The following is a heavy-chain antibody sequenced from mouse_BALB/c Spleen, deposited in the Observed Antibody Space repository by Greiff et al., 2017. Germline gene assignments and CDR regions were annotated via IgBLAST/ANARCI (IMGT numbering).Heavy chain of an antibody. V-gene: IGHV5-12-1*01. CDR2: ISSGGGST. Sequence: EVHLVESGGGLVKPGGSLKLSCAASGFAFSSYDMSWVRQTPEKRLEWVAYISSGGGSTYYPDTVKGRFTISRDNAKNTLYLQMSSLKSEDTAMYYCARQGDAMDYWGQGTSVTVSS. CDR3: ARQGDAMDY. J-gene: IGHJ4*01. CDR1: GFAFSSYD.